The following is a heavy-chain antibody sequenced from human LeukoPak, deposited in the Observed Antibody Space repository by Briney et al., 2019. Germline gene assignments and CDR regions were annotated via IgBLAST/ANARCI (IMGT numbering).Heavy chain of an antibody. Sequence: GGSLRLSCAASGFTFSGYGMHWVRQAPGKGLEWVAVISYDGTYKYYADSVKGRFNISRDNSKNTLFLQMNSLRAEDTAVYYCARGAAVAYFDYWGQGTLVTVSS. D-gene: IGHD6-19*01. J-gene: IGHJ4*02. V-gene: IGHV3-30*12. CDR3: ARGAAVAYFDY. CDR2: ISYDGTYK. CDR1: GFTFSGYG.